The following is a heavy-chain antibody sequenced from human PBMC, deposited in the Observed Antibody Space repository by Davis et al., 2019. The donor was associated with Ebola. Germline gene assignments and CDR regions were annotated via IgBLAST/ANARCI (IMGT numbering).Heavy chain of an antibody. CDR2: INPKRGAT. D-gene: IGHD2/OR15-2a*01. J-gene: IGHJ4*02. CDR3: ARFHSSLYYFDS. Sequence: ASVKVSCKASGYSFVGYYLHWVRQAPGHGLEWMGWINPKRGATKFVDKFEGRVTMTRDPSINTAYMELSRLTSDDTAVYFCARFHSSLYYFDSWGQGTLVTVSS. CDR1: GYSFVGYY. V-gene: IGHV1-2*02.